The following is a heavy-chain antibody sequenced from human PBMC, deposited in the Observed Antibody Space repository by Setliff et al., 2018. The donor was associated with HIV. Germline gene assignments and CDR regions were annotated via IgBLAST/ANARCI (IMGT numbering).Heavy chain of an antibody. J-gene: IGHJ5*02. CDR1: GGSISSSSYY. Sequence: KASETLSLTCTVSGGSISSSSYYWGWIRQPPGKGLEWIGSIYYSGSTYYNPSLKSRVTISVDTSKNQFSLKLSSVTAADTAVYCCARLRGSFLRGGWFDPWGQGTLVTVSS. CDR3: ARLRGSFLRGGWFDP. CDR2: IYYSGST. V-gene: IGHV4-39*07. D-gene: IGHD1-26*01.